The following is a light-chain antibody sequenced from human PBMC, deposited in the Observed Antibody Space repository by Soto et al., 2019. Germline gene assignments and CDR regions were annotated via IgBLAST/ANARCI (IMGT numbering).Light chain of an antibody. CDR3: QQYDTSPPQYT. CDR2: GAS. Sequence: EIVLTQSPGTLSLSPGERATLSCRASQSVSSSYLAWYQQKPGQAPRLLIYGASSRATDIPDTFSGSGSGTDFTLTISRLEPEDFAVYYCQQYDTSPPQYTFGQGTKLEIK. CDR1: QSVSSSY. V-gene: IGKV3-20*01. J-gene: IGKJ2*01.